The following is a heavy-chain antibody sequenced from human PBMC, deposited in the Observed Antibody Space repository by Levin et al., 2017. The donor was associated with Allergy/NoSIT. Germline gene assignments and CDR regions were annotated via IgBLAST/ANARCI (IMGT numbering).Heavy chain of an antibody. J-gene: IGHJ4*02. D-gene: IGHD5-18*01. CDR3: AKDLGSGYSYGYFDY. CDR1: GFPFSSYA. V-gene: IGHV3-23*01. CDR2: ISGSGGST. Sequence: ESLKISCAASGFPFSSYAMSWVRQAPGKGLEWVSAISGSGGSTYYADSVKGRFTISRDNSKNTLHLQMNSLRAEDTAVYYCAKDLGSGYSYGYFDYWGQGTLVTVSS.